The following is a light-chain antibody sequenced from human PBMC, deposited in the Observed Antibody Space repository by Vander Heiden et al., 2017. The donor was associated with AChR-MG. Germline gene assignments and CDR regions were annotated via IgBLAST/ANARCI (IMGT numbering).Light chain of an antibody. CDR1: SSGVGGYNC. CDR3: SSYTSSSALVV. CDR2: DVS. Sequence: QSALTQPASVSGSPGQSTTITCTGTSSGVGGYNCVSWYQQRPGKAPKLMIFDVSNRPSGVSNRFSGSKSGNTASLTISGLQAEDEADYYCSSYTSSSALVVFGGGTKLTVL. J-gene: IGLJ3*02. V-gene: IGLV2-14*03.